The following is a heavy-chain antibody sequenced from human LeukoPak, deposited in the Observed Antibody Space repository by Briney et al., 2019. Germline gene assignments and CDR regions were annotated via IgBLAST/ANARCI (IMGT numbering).Heavy chain of an antibody. D-gene: IGHD6-19*01. J-gene: IGHJ3*02. V-gene: IGHV3-23*01. CDR1: GFTFSSFA. Sequence: GGSLRLSCAASGFTFSSFAMSWVRQAPGKGREWVSGITGGGGATYYADSVKGRFTISRDNSRSTLYLQMNSLRVEDTAVYYCAKQVEASVAGTGVAFNIWGQGTMVTVSS. CDR2: ITGGGGAT. CDR3: AKQVEASVAGTGVAFNI.